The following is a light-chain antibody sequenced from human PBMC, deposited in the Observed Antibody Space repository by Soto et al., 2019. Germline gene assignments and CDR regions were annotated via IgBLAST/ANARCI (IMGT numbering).Light chain of an antibody. CDR2: EDH. Sequence: NFMLTQPHSVSESPGKTATISCTRSSGSIASNYVQWYQQRPGSSPTTVIYEDHQRPSGVPDRFSGSIDSSSNSASLTISGLKTEDEADYYCQSYESSNLNWVFGGGTKVTVL. CDR3: QSYESSNLNWV. V-gene: IGLV6-57*01. CDR1: SGSIASNY. J-gene: IGLJ3*02.